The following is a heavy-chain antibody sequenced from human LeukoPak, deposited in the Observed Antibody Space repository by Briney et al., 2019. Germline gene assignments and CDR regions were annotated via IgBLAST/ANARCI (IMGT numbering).Heavy chain of an antibody. Sequence: ASVKVSCKASGYTFTSYGISWVRQAPGQGLEWMGWISAYNGNTNYAQKLQGRVTMTTDTSTSTAYMELRSLRSDDTAIYYCARGLGLWFGELPADYWGQGTLVTVSS. D-gene: IGHD3-10*01. J-gene: IGHJ4*02. CDR3: ARGLGLWFGELPADY. CDR1: GYTFTSYG. CDR2: ISAYNGNT. V-gene: IGHV1-18*01.